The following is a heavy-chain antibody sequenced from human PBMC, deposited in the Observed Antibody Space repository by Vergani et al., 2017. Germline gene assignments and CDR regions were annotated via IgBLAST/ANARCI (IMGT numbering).Heavy chain of an antibody. D-gene: IGHD3-9*01. CDR2: INPSGGHT. J-gene: IGHJ4*02. CDR3: TKENYGILTGYRY. V-gene: IGHV1-46*03. Sequence: QVQVVQSGAEVKKSGASVKVSCKTSGYTFSNYYMYWVRQAPGQGREWMGIINPSGGHTNYAQKFQGRVTMTRDTSTSTVYMELSSLRSEDTAIYYCTKENYGILTGYRYWGQGTLVTVSA. CDR1: GYTFSNYY.